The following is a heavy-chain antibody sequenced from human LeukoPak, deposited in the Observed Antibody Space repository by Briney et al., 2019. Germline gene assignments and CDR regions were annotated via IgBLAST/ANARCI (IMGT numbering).Heavy chain of an antibody. V-gene: IGHV1-69*04. D-gene: IGHD6-13*01. CDR1: GGTFSSYA. CDR2: IIPILGIA. Sequence: SVKVSCKASGGTFSSYAISWVRQAPGQGLEWMGRIIPILGIANYAQKFQGRATITADKSTSTAYMELSSLRSEDTAVYYCARGRSSIWRSVAAVLDYWGQGTLVTVSS. J-gene: IGHJ4*02. CDR3: ARGRSSIWRSVAAVLDY.